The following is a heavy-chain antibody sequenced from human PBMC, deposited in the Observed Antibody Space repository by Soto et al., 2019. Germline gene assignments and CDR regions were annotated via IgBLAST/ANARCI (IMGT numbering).Heavy chain of an antibody. V-gene: IGHV4-34*01. J-gene: IGHJ4*02. CDR3: ASSPPKRYCSGGSCYPYFDY. CDR2: INHSGST. D-gene: IGHD2-15*01. Sequence: SETLSLTCAVYGGSFSGYYWSWIRQPPGKGLEWIGEINHSGSTNYNPSLKSRVTISVDTSKNQFSLKLSSVTAADTAVYYCASSPPKRYCSGGSCYPYFDYWGQGTLVTVPS. CDR1: GGSFSGYY.